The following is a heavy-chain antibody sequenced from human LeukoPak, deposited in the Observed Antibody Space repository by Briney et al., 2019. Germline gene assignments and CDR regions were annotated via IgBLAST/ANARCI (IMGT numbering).Heavy chain of an antibody. J-gene: IGHJ6*03. D-gene: IGHD1-26*01. CDR1: GGTFSSYA. CDR3: AREYSGSYYSPYYYYYYMDV. V-gene: IGHV1-69*06. CDR2: ILPISGTV. Sequence: EASVKVSCKASGGTFSSYAISWVRQAPGQGLEWMGGILPISGTVNYAQKFQGRATITADKSTSTAYMELSSLRSEDTAVYYCAREYSGSYYSPYYYYYYMDVWGKGPRSPSP.